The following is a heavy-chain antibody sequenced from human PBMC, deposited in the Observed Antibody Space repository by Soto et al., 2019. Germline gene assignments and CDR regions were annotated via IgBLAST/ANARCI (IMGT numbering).Heavy chain of an antibody. CDR3: AKDTYYHDSSGYSAY. J-gene: IGHJ4*02. CDR1: GFIFRSYG. V-gene: IGHV3-30*18. CDR2: ISYDGSNK. D-gene: IGHD3-22*01. Sequence: SLRLSCAASGFIFRSYGMHWVRQAPGKGLEWVAGISYDGSNKFYVDPVKGRFTISRDNSKNTVDLQMNSLRVEDTAVFYCAKDTYYHDSSGYSAYWGQGTLVTVSS.